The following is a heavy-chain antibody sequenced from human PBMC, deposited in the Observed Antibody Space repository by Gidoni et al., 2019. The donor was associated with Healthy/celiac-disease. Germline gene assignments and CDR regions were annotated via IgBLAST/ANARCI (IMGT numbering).Heavy chain of an antibody. CDR2: INPSGGST. Sequence: QVQLVQSGAEVKKPGASVKVSCKASGYTFTSYYMHWVRQAPGQGLEWMGIINPSGGSTSYAQKFQGRVTMTRDTSTSTVYMELSSLRSEDTAVYYCARDLYSSSSGEGYYYYYGMDVWGQGTTVTVSS. CDR3: ARDLYSSSSGEGYYYYYGMDV. V-gene: IGHV1-46*01. CDR1: GYTFTSYY. D-gene: IGHD6-6*01. J-gene: IGHJ6*02.